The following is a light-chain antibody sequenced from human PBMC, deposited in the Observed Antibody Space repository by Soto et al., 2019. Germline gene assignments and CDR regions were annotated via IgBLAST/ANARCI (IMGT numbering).Light chain of an antibody. Sequence: QSVLTQPPSLSGAPGQRVTISCTGNSSNIGAGYDVHWYQQLPGKAPKLLIFGNSHRPSGVPDRFFGPKSGTSASLAITGLQAEDEADYYCQSYDRSLSGSVFGGGTKLTVL. J-gene: IGLJ2*01. CDR2: GNS. CDR1: SSNIGAGYD. V-gene: IGLV1-40*01. CDR3: QSYDRSLSGSV.